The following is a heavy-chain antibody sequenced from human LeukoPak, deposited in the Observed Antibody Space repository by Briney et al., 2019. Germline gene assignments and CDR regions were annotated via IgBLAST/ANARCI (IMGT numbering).Heavy chain of an antibody. V-gene: IGHV3-53*01. CDR1: GFTVSSNY. CDR2: IYSGGST. Sequence: GGSLRLSCAASGFTVSSNYMSWVRQAPGKGLEWVSVIYSGGSTYYADSVKGRFTISRDNSKNTLYLQMNSLRAEDTAVYYCAKDVWTTVTTTFDYWGQGTLVTVSS. CDR3: AKDVWTTVTTTFDY. J-gene: IGHJ4*02. D-gene: IGHD4-17*01.